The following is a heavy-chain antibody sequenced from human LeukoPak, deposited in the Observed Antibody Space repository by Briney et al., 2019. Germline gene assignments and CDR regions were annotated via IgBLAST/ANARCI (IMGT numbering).Heavy chain of an antibody. D-gene: IGHD2-2*01. CDR3: ARLPGEWGVPAAMRGIWFDP. J-gene: IGHJ5*02. CDR2: IYPGDSDT. V-gene: IGHV5-51*01. Sequence: GESLKISCKGSGYSFTSYWIGWVRQMPGKGLEWMGIIYPGDSDTRYSPSFQGQVTISADKSISTAYLQWSSLKASDTAMYYCARLPGEWGVPAAMRGIWFDPWGQGTLVTVSS. CDR1: GYSFTSYW.